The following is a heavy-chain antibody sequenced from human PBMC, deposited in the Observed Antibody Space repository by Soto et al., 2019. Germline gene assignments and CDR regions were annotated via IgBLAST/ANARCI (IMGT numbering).Heavy chain of an antibody. CDR2: ISSSGSTI. Sequence: GGSLRLSCAASGCTFSDYYMSWIRQAPGKGLEWVSYISSSGSTIYYADSVKGRFTISRDNAKNSLYLQMNSLRAEDTAVYYCARAGLVVPAAISGAFDIWGQGTMVTVSS. CDR3: ARAGLVVPAAISGAFDI. V-gene: IGHV3-11*01. D-gene: IGHD2-2*02. CDR1: GCTFSDYY. J-gene: IGHJ3*02.